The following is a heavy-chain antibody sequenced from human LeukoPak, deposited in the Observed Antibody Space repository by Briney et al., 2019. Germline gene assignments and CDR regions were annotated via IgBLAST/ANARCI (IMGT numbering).Heavy chain of an antibody. D-gene: IGHD2-2*03. CDR1: GFIFSSYA. CDR2: ISGSGVAT. J-gene: IGHJ4*02. CDR3: AKDSGYCSSSGCYFDF. Sequence: AGGSLRLSCAASGFIFSSYAVSWVRQAPGKGLEWVSSISGSGVATYSADSVKGRFTISRDNSKNTLYLQMNSLRAEDTAVYYCAKDSGYCSSSGCYFDFWGQGTLVSVSS. V-gene: IGHV3-23*01.